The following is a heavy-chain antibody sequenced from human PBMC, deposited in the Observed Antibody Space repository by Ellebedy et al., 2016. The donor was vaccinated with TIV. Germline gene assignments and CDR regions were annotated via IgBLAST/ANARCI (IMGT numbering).Heavy chain of an antibody. CDR2: ITSSGSTI. CDR3: GRAREPGYFAYYYYGMDV. Sequence: GESLKISCAASGFIFGDYYMSWVRQAPGKGLEWVSYITSSGSTIYYADSVKGRFTVARDNAKNSLYLQMNSLRGDDTAVYYCGRAREPGYFAYYYYGMDVWGQGTTVTVSS. CDR1: GFIFGDYY. J-gene: IGHJ6*02. D-gene: IGHD3-9*01. V-gene: IGHV3-11*01.